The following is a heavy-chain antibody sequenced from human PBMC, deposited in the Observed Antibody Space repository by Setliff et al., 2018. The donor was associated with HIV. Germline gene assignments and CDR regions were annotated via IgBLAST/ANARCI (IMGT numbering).Heavy chain of an antibody. D-gene: IGHD5-12*01. CDR2: IYTSGST. Sequence: SETLSLTCTVSGDSISSDFWSWIRQPPGKGLEWIGYIYTSGSTNYNPSLKRRVTISVDTSKNQFSLRLSSVTAADTAVYYCARRQTRDGYKRSYFDYWGQGTLVTVSS. CDR1: GDSISSDF. V-gene: IGHV4-4*09. J-gene: IGHJ4*02. CDR3: ARRQTRDGYKRSYFDY.